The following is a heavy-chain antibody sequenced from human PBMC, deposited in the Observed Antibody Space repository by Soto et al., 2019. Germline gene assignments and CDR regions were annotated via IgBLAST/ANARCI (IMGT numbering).Heavy chain of an antibody. CDR2: ISNNGAHT. Sequence: EAQLVESGGGWVQPGGSLRLSCAASGFTFSNYEMHWVRQAPGKGLEYVSGISNNGAHTDYAKFVKGRFTISRDNSENSLYLQRGSLRAEDMALYYCARRGYGSRWPNVYMDVWGKGTTVTVSS. D-gene: IGHD6-13*01. CDR1: GFTFSNYE. J-gene: IGHJ6*03. V-gene: IGHV3-64*01. CDR3: ARRGYGSRWPNVYMDV.